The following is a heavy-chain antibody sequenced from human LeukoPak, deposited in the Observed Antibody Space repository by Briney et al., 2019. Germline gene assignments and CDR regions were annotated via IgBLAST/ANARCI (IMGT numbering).Heavy chain of an antibody. V-gene: IGHV3-7*01. CDR3: ATGLCPTY. Sequence: GGSLILSCAASGLTFGDYWMTWVRPAPGKGLEWVATIKKDGSETYYVDSVRGRFTISRDNSKKSFYLQMNNLRAEDTAMYYCATGLCPTYWGQGTLVTVSS. J-gene: IGHJ4*02. CDR2: IKKDGSET. CDR1: GLTFGDYW.